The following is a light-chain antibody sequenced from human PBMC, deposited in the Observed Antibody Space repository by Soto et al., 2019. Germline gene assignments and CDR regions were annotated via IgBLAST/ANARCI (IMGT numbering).Light chain of an antibody. CDR2: AAS. CDR3: QQSHSTPYT. V-gene: IGKV1-39*01. CDR1: QSIDTY. Sequence: DIQMTQSPSSLSASFGDRVTLTCRASQSIDTYLNWYQQKPGTAPKLLMYAASTLHSGVPSRFSGSGSGTDFTLTISSLQREDFATYICQQSHSTPYTFGQGTKLEI. J-gene: IGKJ2*01.